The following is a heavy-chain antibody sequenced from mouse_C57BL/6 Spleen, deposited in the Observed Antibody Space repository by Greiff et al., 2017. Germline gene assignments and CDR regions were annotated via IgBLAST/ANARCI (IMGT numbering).Heavy chain of an antibody. CDR3: TRRGYDGNYYSMDY. V-gene: IGHV1-15*01. CDR2: IDPETGGT. CDR1: GYTFTDYE. Sequence: QVQLQQSGAELVRPGASVTLSCKASGYTFTDYEMHWVKQTPVHGLEWIGAIDPETGGTAYNQKFKGKAILTADKSSSTAYMERRSLTSEDSAGYYCTRRGYDGNYYSMDYWGQGTSVTVSS. J-gene: IGHJ4*01. D-gene: IGHD2-14*01.